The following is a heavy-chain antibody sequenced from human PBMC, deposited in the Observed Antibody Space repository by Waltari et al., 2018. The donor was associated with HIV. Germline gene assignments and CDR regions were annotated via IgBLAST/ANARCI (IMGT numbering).Heavy chain of an antibody. V-gene: IGHV1-8*01. D-gene: IGHD3-9*01. Sequence: HVQLVQSGDEVKNPGASLKVSCKASAYTFTVYAVNLVRQAPGRGLEWMGWMNPNSGNTGYEEKFQGRSSLTRNTSINTAYMVLSSLTSEDTAVYYCARNEQFIRYFVYWGQGTLGTVSS. CDR3: ARNEQFIRYFVY. CDR2: MNPNSGNT. CDR1: AYTFTVYA. J-gene: IGHJ4*02.